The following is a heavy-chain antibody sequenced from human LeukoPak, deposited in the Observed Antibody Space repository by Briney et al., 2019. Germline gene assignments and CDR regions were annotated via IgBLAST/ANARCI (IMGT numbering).Heavy chain of an antibody. D-gene: IGHD3-22*01. J-gene: IGHJ4*02. Sequence: PGGSLRLSCSASGFTFSSYAMHWVCQAPGKGLEYVSAISTNGGSTYYADSVKGRFTISRDNSKNTLYLQMSSLRAEDTAVYYCVKDSSGYYFDYWGQGTLVTVSS. V-gene: IGHV3-64D*09. CDR3: VKDSSGYYFDY. CDR2: ISTNGGST. CDR1: GFTFSSYA.